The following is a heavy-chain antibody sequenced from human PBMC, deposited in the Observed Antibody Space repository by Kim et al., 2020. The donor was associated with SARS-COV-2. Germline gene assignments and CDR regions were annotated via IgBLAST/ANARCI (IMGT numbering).Heavy chain of an antibody. J-gene: IGHJ4*02. V-gene: IGHV2-5*02. CDR1: GFSLSTSGVG. D-gene: IGHD6-19*01. CDR2: IYWDDDK. CDR3: AHRPSGWYRGSFDY. Sequence: SGPTLVKPTQTLTLTCTFSGFSLSTSGVGVGWIRQPPGKALEWLALIYWDDDKRYSPSLKSRLTITKDTSKNQVVLTMTNMDPVDTATYYCAHRPSGWYRGSFDYWGQGTLVTVSS.